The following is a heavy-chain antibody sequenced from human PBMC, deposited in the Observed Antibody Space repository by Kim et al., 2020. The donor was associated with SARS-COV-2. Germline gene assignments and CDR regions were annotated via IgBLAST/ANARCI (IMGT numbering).Heavy chain of an antibody. V-gene: IGHV4-34*01. Sequence: TSRVTISVDTSKNQFSLKLSSVTAADTALYYCARSTTVTTLYYYYYGMDVWGQGTTVTVSS. J-gene: IGHJ6*02. D-gene: IGHD4-17*01. CDR3: ARSTTVTTLYYYYYGMDV.